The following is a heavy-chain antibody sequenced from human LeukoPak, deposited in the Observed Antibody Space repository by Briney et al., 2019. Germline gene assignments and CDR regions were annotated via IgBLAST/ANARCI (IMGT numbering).Heavy chain of an antibody. CDR3: ARGRYCSSTSCQVFDY. Sequence: GGALRLSCAASGYTLSNFWMSWVRPAPGKGLEWVSKIKQGGNEKYYVDSVKGRFTISRDNAKNQLYLQMNSLRAEDTAVYYCARGRYCSSTSCQVFDYWGQGTQVTVS. V-gene: IGHV3-7*04. CDR1: GYTLSNFW. CDR2: IKQGGNEK. J-gene: IGHJ4*02. D-gene: IGHD2-2*01.